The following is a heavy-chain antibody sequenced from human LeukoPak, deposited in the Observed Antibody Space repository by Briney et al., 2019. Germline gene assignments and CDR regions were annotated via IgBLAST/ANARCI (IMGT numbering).Heavy chain of an antibody. D-gene: IGHD3-22*01. Sequence: TSETLSLICTVSGGSISSYSWSWLRQPPGKGLEWIGYIYYSGSTNYNPSLKSRVTISVDTSKNQFSLKLSSVTAADTAVYYCARDPSGYFNYWGQGTLATVSS. CDR3: ARDPSGYFNY. CDR1: GGSISSYS. CDR2: IYYSGST. J-gene: IGHJ4*02. V-gene: IGHV4-59*01.